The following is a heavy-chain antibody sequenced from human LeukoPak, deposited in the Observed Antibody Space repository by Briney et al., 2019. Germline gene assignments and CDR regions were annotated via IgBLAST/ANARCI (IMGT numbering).Heavy chain of an antibody. CDR1: GGSFSGYY. J-gene: IGHJ5*02. V-gene: IGHV4-34*01. D-gene: IGHD3-3*01. Sequence: PSETLSLTCAVYGGSFSGYYWSWIRQPPGKGLEWIGEINHSGSTNYNPSLKSRVTISVDTSKNQFSLKLSSVTAADTAVYYCARGLGGNYDFWSGYYLFNWFDPWGQGTLVTVSS. CDR2: INHSGST. CDR3: ARGLGGNYDFWSGYYLFNWFDP.